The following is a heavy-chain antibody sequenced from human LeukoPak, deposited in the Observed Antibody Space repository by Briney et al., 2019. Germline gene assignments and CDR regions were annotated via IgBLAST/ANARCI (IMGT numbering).Heavy chain of an antibody. CDR1: GYTFTSDD. D-gene: IGHD3-10*01. Sequence: ASVKVSCKASGYTFTSDDINWVRQATGQGLEWMGWMNPNSGNTGYAQKFQGRVTMTRNTSISTAYMELSSLRSEDTAVYYCARGQSITMVRGVKITYFDYWGQGTLVTVSS. J-gene: IGHJ4*02. V-gene: IGHV1-8*01. CDR2: MNPNSGNT. CDR3: ARGQSITMVRGVKITYFDY.